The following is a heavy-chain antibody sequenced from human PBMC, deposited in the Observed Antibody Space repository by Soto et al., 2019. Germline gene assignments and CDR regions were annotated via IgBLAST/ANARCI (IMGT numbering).Heavy chain of an antibody. CDR1: GFTFSSFS. CDR3: VTETRGFDY. V-gene: IGHV3-21*01. Sequence: EVQLVESGGGLVKPGGSLRLSCAASGFTFSSFSMNWVRQAPGKGLEWVASISSSSSYIYYADSVKGRFTVSRDNAKNSLFRQLNSRSAADTSVYYWVTETRGFDYWGQGTLVTVSS. CDR2: ISSSSSYI. J-gene: IGHJ4*02.